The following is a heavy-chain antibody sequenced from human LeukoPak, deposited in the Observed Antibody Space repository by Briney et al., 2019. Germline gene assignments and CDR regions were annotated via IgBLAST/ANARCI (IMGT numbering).Heavy chain of an antibody. Sequence: GASVKVFCKASGYTFTSYYMHWVRQAPGQGLEWMGITNPSGGSTSYAQKFQGRVTMTRDTSTSTVYMELSSLRSEDTAVYYCARDQPPYCTNGVCRQPTNNWFDPWGQGTLVTVSS. CDR3: ARDQPPYCTNGVCRQPTNNWFDP. J-gene: IGHJ5*02. CDR1: GYTFTSYY. CDR2: TNPSGGST. D-gene: IGHD2-8*01. V-gene: IGHV1-46*01.